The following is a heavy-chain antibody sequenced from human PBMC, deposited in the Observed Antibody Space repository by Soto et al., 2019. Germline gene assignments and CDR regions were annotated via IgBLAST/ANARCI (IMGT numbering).Heavy chain of an antibody. CDR2: TYYSGST. J-gene: IGHJ5*02. CDR1: GGSISSYY. V-gene: IGHV4-59*01. CDR3: ASIKDPFFGGALPNCSAP. Sequence: SETLSLTCTVSGGSISSYYWSWIRQPPGKGLEWIGYTYYSGSTNYNPSLKSRVTISVDTSKNQFSLKLSSVTAADTAVYYCASIKDPFFGGALPNCSAPWGQGPLVTVPA. D-gene: IGHD3-3*01.